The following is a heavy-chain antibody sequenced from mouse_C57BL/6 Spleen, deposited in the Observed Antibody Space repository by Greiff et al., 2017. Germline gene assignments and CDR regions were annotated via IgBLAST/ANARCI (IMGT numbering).Heavy chain of an antibody. CDR2: INPGSGGT. Sequence: QVQLQQSGAELVRPGTSVKVSCKASGYAFTNYLIEWVKQRPGQGLEWIGVINPGSGGTNYNEKFKGKATLTADKSSSTAYMQLSSLTSEDSAVYFCASHYGSSSAWFAYWGQGTLVTVAA. CDR1: GYAFTNYL. J-gene: IGHJ3*01. V-gene: IGHV1-54*01. D-gene: IGHD1-1*01. CDR3: ASHYGSSSAWFAY.